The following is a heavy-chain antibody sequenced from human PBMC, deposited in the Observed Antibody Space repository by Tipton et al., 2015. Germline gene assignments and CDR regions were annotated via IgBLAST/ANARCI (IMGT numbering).Heavy chain of an antibody. CDR1: GAFINSYY. CDR3: ARVPYRGGVIYP. CDR2: IHYSGSI. J-gene: IGHJ5*02. D-gene: IGHD1-26*01. Sequence: TLSLTCTVSGAFINSYYWSWIRQPPGKGLEWVGYIHYSGSINYNPSLKSRVTISIDTSKNQFSLKLSSVTAADTAVYYCARVPYRGGVIYPWGQGTLVTVSS. V-gene: IGHV4-59*01.